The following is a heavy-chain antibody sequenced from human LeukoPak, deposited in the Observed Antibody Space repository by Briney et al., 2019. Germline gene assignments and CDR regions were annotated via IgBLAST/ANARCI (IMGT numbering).Heavy chain of an antibody. CDR3: ARRNCGGDCYYYYYGLDV. CDR1: GYSFTSYW. CDR2: IYPGDSDT. Sequence: GESLKNSCKGSGYSFTSYWIGWVRQMPGKCLEWMGIIYPGDSDTRYSPSFQGQVTISADKSISTAYLQWSSLKASDTAMYYCARRNCGGDCYYYYYGLDVWGQGTTVAVSS. J-gene: IGHJ6*02. D-gene: IGHD2-21*02. V-gene: IGHV5-51*01.